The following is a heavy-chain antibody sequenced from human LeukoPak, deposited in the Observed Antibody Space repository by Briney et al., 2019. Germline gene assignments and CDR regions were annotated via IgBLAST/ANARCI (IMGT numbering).Heavy chain of an antibody. CDR2: ISGSGGST. D-gene: IGHD2-2*01. CDR3: AKDPPVVVLREDY. J-gene: IGHJ4*02. Sequence: GGSLRLSCAASGFTFSSYAMSWVRQAPGKGLVWVSAISGSGGSTYYADSVKGRFTISRDNSKNTLYLQINSLRAEDTAVYYCAKDPPVVVLREDYWGQGTLVTVSS. CDR1: GFTFSSYA. V-gene: IGHV3-23*01.